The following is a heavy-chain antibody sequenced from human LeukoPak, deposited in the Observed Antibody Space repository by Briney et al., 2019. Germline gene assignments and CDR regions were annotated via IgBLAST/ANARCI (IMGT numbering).Heavy chain of an antibody. J-gene: IGHJ5*02. D-gene: IGHD2-2*01. Sequence: VASVKVSCKASGYTFTGYYMHWVRQAPGQGLEWMGWINPNSGGTNYAQKFQGWVTMTRDTSISTAYMELGRLRSDDTAVYYCARGSLVVVPAATMYNWFDPWGQGTLVTVSS. CDR2: INPNSGGT. CDR1: GYTFTGYY. V-gene: IGHV1-2*04. CDR3: ARGSLVVVPAATMYNWFDP.